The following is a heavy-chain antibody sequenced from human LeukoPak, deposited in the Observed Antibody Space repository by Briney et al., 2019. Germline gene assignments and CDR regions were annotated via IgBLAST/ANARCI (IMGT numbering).Heavy chain of an antibody. CDR2: IRYDGSNK. V-gene: IGHV3-30*02. Sequence: GGSLRLSCAASGFTFSSYGMHWVRQAPGKGLEWVAFIRYDGSNKYYADSVKGRFTISRDNSKNTLYLQMNSLRAEDTAVYYCAKSQDDIVVVPAAGPKGNAEYFQHWGQGTLVTVSS. CDR1: GFTFSSYG. CDR3: AKSQDDIVVVPAAGPKGNAEYFQH. D-gene: IGHD2-2*01. J-gene: IGHJ1*01.